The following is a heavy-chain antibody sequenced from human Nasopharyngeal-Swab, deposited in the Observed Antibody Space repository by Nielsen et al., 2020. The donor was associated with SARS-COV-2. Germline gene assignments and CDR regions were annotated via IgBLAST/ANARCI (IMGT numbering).Heavy chain of an antibody. V-gene: IGHV3-21*05. J-gene: IGHJ3*02. Sequence: VRQAPGKGLEWVSYISSSSSYIYYADSVKGRFTISRDNAKNSLYLQMNSLRAEDTAVYYCARDAPEGYYYGSGSYYKQAFDIWGQGTMVTVSS. CDR3: ARDAPEGYYYGSGSYYKQAFDI. D-gene: IGHD3-10*01. CDR2: ISSSSSYI.